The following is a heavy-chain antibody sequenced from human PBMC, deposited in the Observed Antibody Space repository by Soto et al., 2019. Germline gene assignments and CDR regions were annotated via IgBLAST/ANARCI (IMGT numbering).Heavy chain of an antibody. V-gene: IGHV3-23*01. J-gene: IGHJ4*02. D-gene: IGHD3-22*01. Sequence: QPSETLSLTSTVSSAPVSSSTYTWGWIRQPPGKGLEWVSAISGSGGTTYYADSVKGRFTISRDNSKNTLYLQMNSLRAEDTAVYYCAKFSRSSYYDSSGYHWGQGTLVTVS. CDR1: SAPVSSSTYT. CDR3: AKFSRSSYYDSSGYH. CDR2: ISGSGGTT.